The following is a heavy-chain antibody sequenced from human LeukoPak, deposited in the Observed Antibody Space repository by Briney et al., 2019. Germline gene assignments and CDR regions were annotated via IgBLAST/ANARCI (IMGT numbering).Heavy chain of an antibody. CDR2: MYSSGST. J-gene: IGHJ4*02. CDR1: GDSVSSGSYY. D-gene: IGHD7-27*01. Sequence: PSETLSLTCTVSGDSVSSGSYYWSWIRQPPGKGLEWIGYMYSSGSTNYNPSLKSRVTVSVDTSRNQFSLKLTSVTAADTAVYYCAREERFWGLDYWGQGTLVTVSS. CDR3: AREERFWGLDY. V-gene: IGHV4-61*01.